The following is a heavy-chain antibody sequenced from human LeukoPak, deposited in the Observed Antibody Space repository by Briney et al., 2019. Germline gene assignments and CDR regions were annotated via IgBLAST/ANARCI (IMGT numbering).Heavy chain of an antibody. CDR2: IYYSGST. V-gene: IGHV4-39*07. CDR3: ARGTDLWYYFDY. CDR1: GGSISSSSYY. Sequence: PSETLSLTCTVSGGSISSSSYYWGWIRQPPGKGLEWIGSIYYSGSTNYNPSLKSRVTISVDTSKNQFSLKLSSVTAADTAVYYCARGTDLWYYFDYWGQGTLVTVSS. D-gene: IGHD2-8*02. J-gene: IGHJ4*02.